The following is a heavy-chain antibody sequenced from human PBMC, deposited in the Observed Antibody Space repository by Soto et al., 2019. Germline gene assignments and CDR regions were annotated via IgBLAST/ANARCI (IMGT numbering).Heavy chain of an antibody. Sequence: SSVKVSCKASGGTFSSYAISWVRQAPGQGLEWMGGIIPIFGTANYAQKFQGRVTITADESTSTAYMEMSSLRSEDTAVYYCARVPRIAARFAYFDYWGQGTLVTVSS. J-gene: IGHJ4*02. CDR3: ARVPRIAARFAYFDY. V-gene: IGHV1-69*13. D-gene: IGHD6-6*01. CDR1: GGTFSSYA. CDR2: IIPIFGTA.